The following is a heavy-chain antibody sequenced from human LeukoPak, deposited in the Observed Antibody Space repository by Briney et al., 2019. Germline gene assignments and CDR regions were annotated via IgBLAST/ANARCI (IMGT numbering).Heavy chain of an antibody. CDR1: GGSIRSSYYY. CDR3: ARGLTRFDP. CDR2: IYYSGNT. J-gene: IGHJ5*02. Sequence: SETLSLTCTVSGGSIRSSYYYWGWIRQPPGKGLEWIGYIYYSGNTYYNPSLKSRVTISVDMSKNQFPLKLSSVIAADTAVYYCARGLTRFDPWGQGTLVTVSS. D-gene: IGHD6-19*01. V-gene: IGHV4-30-4*08.